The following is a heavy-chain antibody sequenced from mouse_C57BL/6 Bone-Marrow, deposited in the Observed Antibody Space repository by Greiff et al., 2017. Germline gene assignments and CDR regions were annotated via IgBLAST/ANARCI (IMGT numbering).Heavy chain of an antibody. J-gene: IGHJ2*01. Sequence: VQLQESGAELARPGASVKLSCKASGYTFTSYGISWVKQRTGQGLEWIGEIYPRSGNTYYNEKFKGKATLNADKASSTAYMELRSLPSEDSAVYFCARENYYGSSSYYFDYWGQGTTLTVSS. CDR3: ARENYYGSSSYYFDY. D-gene: IGHD1-1*01. CDR2: IYPRSGNT. V-gene: IGHV1-81*01. CDR1: GYTFTSYG.